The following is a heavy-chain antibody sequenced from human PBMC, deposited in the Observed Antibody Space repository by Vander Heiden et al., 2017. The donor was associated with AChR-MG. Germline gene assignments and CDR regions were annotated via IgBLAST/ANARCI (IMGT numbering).Heavy chain of an antibody. CDR1: RGTFSSYA. CDR3: ATRTGIINDDAFDI. V-gene: IGHV1-69*01. CDR2: IIPIFGTA. Sequence: QVQLVQSGAAVKKPRSSVKVSCKASRGTFSSYAISWVRQAPGQGLEWMGGIIPIFGTANYAQKFQGRVTITADESTSTAYMELSSLRSEDTAVYYCATRTGIINDDAFDIWGQGTMVTVSS. J-gene: IGHJ3*02. D-gene: IGHD7-27*01.